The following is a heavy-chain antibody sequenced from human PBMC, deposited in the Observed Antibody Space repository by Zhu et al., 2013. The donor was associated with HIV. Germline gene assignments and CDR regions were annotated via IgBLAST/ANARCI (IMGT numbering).Heavy chain of an antibody. J-gene: IGHJ5*02. D-gene: IGHD6-19*01. CDR1: GYTFSNFP. V-gene: IGHV1-3*01. CDR2: INAGNGDT. CDR3: ARDSRGWTDWFDP. Sequence: QVQLVQSGAEVKKPGASVTVSCKTSGYTFSNFPIHWMRQAPGQRLEWMGWINAGNGDTKYSHRFQGRVNITRDKSASTAYMELSHLTSEDTAVYYCARDSRGWTDWFDPWGQGALVTVSS.